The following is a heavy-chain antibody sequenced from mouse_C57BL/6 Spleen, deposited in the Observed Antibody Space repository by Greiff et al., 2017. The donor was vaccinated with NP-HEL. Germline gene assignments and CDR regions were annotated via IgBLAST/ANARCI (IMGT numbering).Heavy chain of an antibody. CDR3: ARGRDGSSWFAY. J-gene: IGHJ3*01. Sequence: EVQGVESGGGLVKPGGSLKLSCAASGFTFSSYAMSWVRQTPEKRLEWVATISDGGSYTYYPDNVKGRFTISRDNAKNNLYLQMSHLKSEDTAMYYCARGRDGSSWFAYWGQGTLVTVSA. V-gene: IGHV5-4*01. D-gene: IGHD2-3*01. CDR1: GFTFSSYA. CDR2: ISDGGSYT.